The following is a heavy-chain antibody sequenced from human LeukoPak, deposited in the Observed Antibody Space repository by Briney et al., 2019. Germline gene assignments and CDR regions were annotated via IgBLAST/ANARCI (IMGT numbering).Heavy chain of an antibody. CDR3: GMSGDRVPLQDDVFDV. V-gene: IGHV5-51*01. CDR1: GYSFLDYW. Sequence: GESLKISCKGSGYSFLDYWIGWVRQMPGKGPELMGLIFPHDSDIKYSPSFQGQVTISVDKSINTAYLQWSSLQASDTAMYYCGMSGDRVPLQDDVFDVWGQGTMVTVST. CDR2: IFPHDSDI. D-gene: IGHD1-26*01. J-gene: IGHJ3*01.